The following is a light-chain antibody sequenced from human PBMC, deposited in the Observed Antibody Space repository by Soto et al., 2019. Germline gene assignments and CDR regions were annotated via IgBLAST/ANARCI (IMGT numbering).Light chain of an antibody. CDR3: QQYGSSPRLT. CDR2: GAS. CDR1: QSVTNSY. J-gene: IGKJ4*01. V-gene: IGKV3-20*01. Sequence: EIVMTQSPVTLSVSPGERATLSCRASQSVTNSYLAWYQQKPGQAPRLLIYGASSRATGIPDRFSGIGSGTNFTLTISRLEPEDFAVYYCQQYGSSPRLTFGGGTKVDIK.